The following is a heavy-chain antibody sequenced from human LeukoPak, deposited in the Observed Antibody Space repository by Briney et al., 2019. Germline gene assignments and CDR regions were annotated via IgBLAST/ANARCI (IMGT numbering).Heavy chain of an antibody. Sequence: ASVKVSCKASGYTFTSYGISWVRQAPGQGLEWMGWISAYNGNTNYAQKLQGRVTMTRDTSISTAYLELSRLRSDDTAVYYCARGFTRWNDGRLVRYWGQGTLVTVSS. CDR3: ARGFTRWNDGRLVRY. D-gene: IGHD1-1*01. J-gene: IGHJ4*02. CDR1: GYTFTSYG. V-gene: IGHV1-18*01. CDR2: ISAYNGNT.